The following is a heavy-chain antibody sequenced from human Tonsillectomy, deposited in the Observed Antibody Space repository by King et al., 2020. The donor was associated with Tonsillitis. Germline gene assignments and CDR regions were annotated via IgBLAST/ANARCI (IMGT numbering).Heavy chain of an antibody. CDR2: IHYSGST. Sequence: QLQESGPGLVKPSETLSLTCAVSGGSISSYYWSWIRQPTGKGLEWIGYIHYSGSTKYNPSLKSRVTISIDTSKNQFSLKVNSWTAADTAVYYCARRHCSGSICNPYYFDLWGQGNLVIVSS. D-gene: IGHD2-15*01. J-gene: IGHJ4*02. CDR1: GGSISSYY. CDR3: ARRHCSGSICNPYYFDL. V-gene: IGHV4-59*08.